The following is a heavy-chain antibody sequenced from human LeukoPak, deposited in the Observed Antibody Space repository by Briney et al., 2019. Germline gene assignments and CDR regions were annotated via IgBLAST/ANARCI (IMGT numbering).Heavy chain of an antibody. Sequence: ASVKVSCKASGYTFTGYYMNWVRQAPGQGLEWMGWINPNSGGTNYAQKFQGWVTMTRDTSISTAYMELSRLRSDDTAVYYCARETGRGYGSGSYYDYWGQGTLVTVSS. CDR2: INPNSGGT. CDR3: ARETGRGYGSGSYYDY. J-gene: IGHJ4*02. CDR1: GYTFTGYY. D-gene: IGHD3-10*01. V-gene: IGHV1-2*04.